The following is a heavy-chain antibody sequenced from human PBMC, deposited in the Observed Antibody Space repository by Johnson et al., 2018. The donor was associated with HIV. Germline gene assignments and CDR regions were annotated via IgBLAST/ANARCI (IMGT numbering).Heavy chain of an antibody. CDR3: ARDPSATYAFDI. CDR2: ISSDGNNK. Sequence: VQLVESGGGLVQPGGSLRLSCGASEFDVINHYMNWVRQVPGKGLEWVALISSDGNNKYYSDSVKGRFTVSRDNSKNTLYLQMNSLRAEDTAVYYCARDPSATYAFDIWGQGTMVTVSS. J-gene: IGHJ3*02. CDR1: EFDVINHY. V-gene: IGHV3-30*14.